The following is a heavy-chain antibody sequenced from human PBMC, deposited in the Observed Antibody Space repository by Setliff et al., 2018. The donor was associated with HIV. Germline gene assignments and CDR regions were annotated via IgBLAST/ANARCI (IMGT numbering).Heavy chain of an antibody. V-gene: IGHV3-23*01. D-gene: IGHD3-22*01. Sequence: GGSLRLSCAASGFAFSSHAMNWVRQAPGKGLEWVSAISGSGVSTYSADSVKGRFTISRDNSKNTLYLQMNSLRAEDTAVYYCARAYYHHSGGYWSTDYYYSYMDVWGKGTTVTVSS. CDR3: ARAYYHHSGGYWSTDYYYSYMDV. J-gene: IGHJ6*03. CDR2: ISGSGVST. CDR1: GFAFSSHA.